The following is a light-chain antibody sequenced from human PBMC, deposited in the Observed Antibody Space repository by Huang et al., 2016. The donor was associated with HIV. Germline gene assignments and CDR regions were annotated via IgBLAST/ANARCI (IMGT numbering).Light chain of an antibody. CDR2: WAC. V-gene: IGKV4-1*01. Sequence: DIVVTQSPDSLALSLGGRAASNCTARQSVLKTSNNMNCLSWYHLKPVQPPKLLIYWACTRESGVADRFSGSGAGTHFTLTKASLQAEEVAVYYCHQYYDTPQTFGEGTKVEVK. CDR3: HQYYDTPQT. J-gene: IGKJ4*01. CDR1: QSVLKTSNNMNC.